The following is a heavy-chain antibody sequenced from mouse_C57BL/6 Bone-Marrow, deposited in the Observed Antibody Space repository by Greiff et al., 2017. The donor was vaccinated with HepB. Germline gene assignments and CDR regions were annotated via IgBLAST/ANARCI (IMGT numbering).Heavy chain of an antibody. D-gene: IGHD1-1*01. CDR3: ARGGLLLRSIY. CDR1: GYTFTSYW. CDR2: IYPGSGST. V-gene: IGHV1-55*01. J-gene: IGHJ2*01. Sequence: QVQLQQPGAELVKPGASVKMSCKASGYTFTSYWITWVKQRPGQGLEWIGDIYPGSGSTNYNEKFKGKATLTADKSSSTAYMELRSLTSEDSAVYFCARGGLLLRSIYWGQGTTLTVSS.